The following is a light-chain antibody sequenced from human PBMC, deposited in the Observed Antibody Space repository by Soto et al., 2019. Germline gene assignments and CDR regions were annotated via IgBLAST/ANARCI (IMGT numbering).Light chain of an antibody. Sequence: QSVLTQPPSVSGAPGQRVTISCTGSSSNIGAGYDVHWYQQLPGTAPKLLIFNNSNRPSGVPDRFSGSKSGTSASLAITGLQAEDEADYYCQSYDRTLSGSGVFGGGTQLTVL. J-gene: IGLJ3*02. CDR3: QSYDRTLSGSGV. V-gene: IGLV1-40*01. CDR1: SSNIGAGYD. CDR2: NNS.